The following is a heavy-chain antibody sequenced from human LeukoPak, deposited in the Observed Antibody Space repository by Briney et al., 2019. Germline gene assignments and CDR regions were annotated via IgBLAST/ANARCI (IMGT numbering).Heavy chain of an antibody. V-gene: IGHV4-30-4*01. Sequence: SETLSLTCTVSGGSISSGDYYWSWIRQPPGKGLEWIAYMYYSGSTYYNPSLKSRVTMSADTSKNQLSLKLSSVTAADTAVYYCARPYYYDSRIDPWGQGILVTVS. D-gene: IGHD3-22*01. CDR1: GGSISSGDYY. J-gene: IGHJ5*02. CDR2: MYYSGST. CDR3: ARPYYYDSRIDP.